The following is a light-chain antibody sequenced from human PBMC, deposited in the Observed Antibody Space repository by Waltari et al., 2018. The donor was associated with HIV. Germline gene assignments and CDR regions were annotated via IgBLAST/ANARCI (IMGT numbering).Light chain of an antibody. CDR2: EVN. Sequence: QSALTQPPSASGSPGQSVTIPCTGTSTDIGSYNYVSWYQQHPGKAPKLIIYEVNKRPSGVPDRFSGSKSGDTASLTVSGLQAEDEADYYCSSYAGSNIVLFGGGTKLTVL. V-gene: IGLV2-8*01. CDR3: SSYAGSNIVL. J-gene: IGLJ2*01. CDR1: STDIGSYNY.